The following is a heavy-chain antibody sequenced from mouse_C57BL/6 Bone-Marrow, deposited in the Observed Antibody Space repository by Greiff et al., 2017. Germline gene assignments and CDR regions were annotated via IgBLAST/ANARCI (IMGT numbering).Heavy chain of an antibody. Sequence: QVQLKESGAELVRPGTSVKVSCKASGYAFTNYLIEWVKQRPGQGLEWIGVINPGSGGTNYNEKFKGKATLTADKSSSTAYMQLSSLTSEDSAVYYCARGNYYGSSYVAWFAYWGQGTLVTVSA. CDR3: ARGNYYGSSYVAWFAY. CDR1: GYAFTNYL. D-gene: IGHD1-1*01. J-gene: IGHJ3*01. CDR2: INPGSGGT. V-gene: IGHV1-54*01.